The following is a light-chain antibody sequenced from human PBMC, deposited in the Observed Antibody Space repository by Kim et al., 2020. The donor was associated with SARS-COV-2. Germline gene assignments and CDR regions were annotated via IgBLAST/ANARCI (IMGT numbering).Light chain of an antibody. Sequence: KTVTISCTRSSGSIASNYGQWYQQRPGSSPTTVIYEDNQRPSGVPDRFSGSIDSSSNSASLTISGLKTEDEADYYCQSYDSSNRWVFGGGTQLTVL. CDR1: SGSIASNY. J-gene: IGLJ3*02. V-gene: IGLV6-57*01. CDR2: EDN. CDR3: QSYDSSNRWV.